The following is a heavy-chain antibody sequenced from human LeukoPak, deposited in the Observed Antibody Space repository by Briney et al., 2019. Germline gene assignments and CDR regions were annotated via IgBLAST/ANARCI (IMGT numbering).Heavy chain of an antibody. CDR1: GYSFTSYW. CDR3: SIRLRGELPYYFDS. D-gene: IGHD1-26*01. CDR2: IYPGDSDT. J-gene: IGHJ4*02. Sequence: PGESLKISCKGSGYSFTSYWIGWVRQMPGKGLEWMGIIYPGDSDTRYSPSFQGQVTISAAKPISTAYLQCSSLKAAYTAMYYCSIRLRGELPYYFDSWGQGTLVTVSS. V-gene: IGHV5-51*01.